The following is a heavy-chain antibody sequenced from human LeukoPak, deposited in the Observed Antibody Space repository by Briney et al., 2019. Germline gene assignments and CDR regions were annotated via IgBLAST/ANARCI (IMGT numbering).Heavy chain of an antibody. CDR3: ATGPNYYYDSSEQPQALYMDV. CDR1: GYTFTDYY. CDR2: VDPEDGET. V-gene: IGHV1-69-2*01. D-gene: IGHD3-22*01. Sequence: ATVKISCKVSGYTFTDYYMHWVQQAPGKGLEWMGLVDPEDGETIYAEKFQGRVTITADTSTDTAYMELSSLRSEDTAVYYCATGPNYYYDSSEQPQALYMDVWGKGTTVTVSS. J-gene: IGHJ6*03.